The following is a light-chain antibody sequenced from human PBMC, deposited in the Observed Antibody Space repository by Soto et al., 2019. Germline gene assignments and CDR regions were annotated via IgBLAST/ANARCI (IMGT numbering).Light chain of an antibody. J-gene: IGKJ4*01. CDR1: QSVSSN. CDR2: GAS. CDR3: QQYNNWPPPLT. Sequence: EIVMTQSPATLSVSPGERATLSCRASQSVSSNFAWYQQKPGQAPRLLIYGASTSATGIPARLSGSGSGTEFTLTISSLQSEDFAVYSCQQYNNWPPPLTFGGGTKVEIK. V-gene: IGKV3-15*01.